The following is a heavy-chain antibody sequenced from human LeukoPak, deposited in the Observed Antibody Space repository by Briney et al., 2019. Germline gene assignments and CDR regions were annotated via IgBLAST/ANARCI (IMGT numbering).Heavy chain of an antibody. CDR3: AKSRSGSANWALRIFDN. V-gene: IGHV3-23*01. CDR2: ISPGGGTT. Sequence: GGSLRLSCAVSGFAFGSEAMSWVRQSPARGLEWVASISPGGGTTYYADYVKGWFTISRDNSNNSLFVQMNSLRVEDTAVYFCAKSRSGSANWALRIFDNWGQGTLVTVSS. CDR1: GFAFGSEA. D-gene: IGHD1-1*01. J-gene: IGHJ4*02.